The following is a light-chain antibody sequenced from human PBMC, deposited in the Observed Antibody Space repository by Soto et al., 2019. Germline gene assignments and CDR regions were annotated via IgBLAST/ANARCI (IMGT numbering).Light chain of an antibody. CDR2: DVT. V-gene: IGLV2-14*01. J-gene: IGLJ2*01. CDR3: SSYTSSHTVV. CDR1: SSDVGGYNF. Sequence: QSALTQPASVSGSPGQSMSISCTGTSSDVGGYNFVSWYQQHPGKAPKLMIYDVTNRPSGVSDRFSGSKSGNTASLTISGLQAEDEADYYCSSYTSSHTVVFGGGTKLTVL.